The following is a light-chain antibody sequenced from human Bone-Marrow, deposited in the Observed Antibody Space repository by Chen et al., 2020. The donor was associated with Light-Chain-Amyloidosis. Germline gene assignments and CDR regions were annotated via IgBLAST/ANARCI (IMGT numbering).Light chain of an antibody. CDR3: QSADSSGTYEVI. V-gene: IGLV3-25*03. CDR1: DLPTKY. CDR2: RAT. Sequence: SYELTQPPSVSVSTGQTARITCSGDDLPTKYAYWYQQKPGKAPVLVIHRATERPSGISERFSGTISGTTATLTISGVQAEDEADYHCQSADSSGTYEVIFGGGTKLTVL. J-gene: IGLJ2*01.